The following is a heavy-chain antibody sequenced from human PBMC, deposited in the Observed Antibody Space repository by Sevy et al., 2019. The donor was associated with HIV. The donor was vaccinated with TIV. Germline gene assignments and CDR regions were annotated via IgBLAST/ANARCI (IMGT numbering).Heavy chain of an antibody. Sequence: ASVKVSCKASGYTFTGYYMHWVRQAPGQGLEWMGWINPNSGGTNYAQMFQGRVTMTRDTSISTAYMELSRLRSDDTAVYYCARDRGYYYDSSGLYGYWGQGTLVTVSS. CDR1: GYTFTGYY. D-gene: IGHD3-22*01. CDR2: INPNSGGT. V-gene: IGHV1-2*02. J-gene: IGHJ4*02. CDR3: ARDRGYYYDSSGLYGY.